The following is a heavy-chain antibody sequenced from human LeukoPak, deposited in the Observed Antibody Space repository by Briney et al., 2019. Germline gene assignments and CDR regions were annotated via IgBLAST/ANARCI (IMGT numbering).Heavy chain of an antibody. Sequence: SETLSLTCAVYGGSFSGYYWSWIRQPPGKGLEWIGEINHSGSTNYNPSLKSRVTISVDTSKNQFSLKLSSVTAADTAVYYCASTHYYDSSGYLDWGQGTLVTVSS. CDR1: GGSFSGYY. CDR2: INHSGST. J-gene: IGHJ4*02. V-gene: IGHV4-34*01. D-gene: IGHD3-22*01. CDR3: ASTHYYDSSGYLD.